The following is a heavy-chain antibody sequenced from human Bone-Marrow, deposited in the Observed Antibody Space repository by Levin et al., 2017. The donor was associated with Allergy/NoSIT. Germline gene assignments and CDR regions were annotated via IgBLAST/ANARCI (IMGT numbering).Heavy chain of an antibody. CDR2: IWYDGSNK. Sequence: GESLRLSCAASGFTFSSYGMHWVRQAPGKGLEWVAVIWYDGSNKYYADSVKGRFTISRDNSKNTLYLQMNSLRAEDTAVYYCARVGGYCSSTSCPPGDYWGQGTLVTVSS. CDR1: GFTFSSYG. V-gene: IGHV3-33*01. J-gene: IGHJ4*02. D-gene: IGHD2-2*01. CDR3: ARVGGYCSSTSCPPGDY.